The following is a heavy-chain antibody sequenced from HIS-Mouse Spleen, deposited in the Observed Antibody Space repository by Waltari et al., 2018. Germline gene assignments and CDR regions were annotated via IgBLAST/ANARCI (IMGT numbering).Heavy chain of an antibody. Sequence: QVQLVQSGAEVKKPGASVKVSCKASGYTFTSYGISWVRQAPGQGLEWMGWISAYNGNTNYAQKLQGRVTMTTDTSTSTAYMELRSLRSDDTAVYYCARAYYYDSSGYYLYWYFDLWGRGTLVTVSS. J-gene: IGHJ2*01. D-gene: IGHD3-22*01. V-gene: IGHV1-18*01. CDR2: ISAYNGNT. CDR1: GYTFTSYG. CDR3: ARAYYYDSSGYYLYWYFDL.